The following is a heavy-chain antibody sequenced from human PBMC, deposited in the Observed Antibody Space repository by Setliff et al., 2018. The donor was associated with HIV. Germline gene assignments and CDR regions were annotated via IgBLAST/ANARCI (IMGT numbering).Heavy chain of an antibody. D-gene: IGHD1-1*01. CDR1: GGSVRSLSYY. CDR3: ASAGSGTRAPPRY. Sequence: SETLSLTCTVSGGSVRSLSYYWGWIRQPPGKGLEWIGSIYYSGSTYYNPSLKSRVTISVDTSNNQFSLNLTSVTAADTAVYYCASAGSGTRAPPRYWGQGTLVTVS. V-gene: IGHV4-39*01. CDR2: IYYSGST. J-gene: IGHJ4*02.